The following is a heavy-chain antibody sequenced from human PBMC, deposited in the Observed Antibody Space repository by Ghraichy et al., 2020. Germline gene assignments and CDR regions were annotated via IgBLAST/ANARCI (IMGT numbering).Heavy chain of an antibody. D-gene: IGHD3-22*01. Sequence: GGSLRLSCAASGFTFSSYAMSWVRQAPGKGLEWVSAISGSGGSTYYADSVKGRFTISRDNSKNTLYLQMNSLRAEDTAVYYCAKDESGRKLTYYYDSSGYSVDYWGQGTLVTVSS. CDR2: ISGSGGST. J-gene: IGHJ4*02. CDR1: GFTFSSYA. V-gene: IGHV3-23*01. CDR3: AKDESGRKLTYYYDSSGYSVDY.